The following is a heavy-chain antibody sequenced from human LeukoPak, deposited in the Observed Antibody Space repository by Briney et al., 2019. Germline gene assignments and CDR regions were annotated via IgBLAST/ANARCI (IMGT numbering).Heavy chain of an antibody. Sequence: GGSLRLSCAASGFTFSSYAMSWVRQAPGKGLEWVSAISDSGDTTYYADSVKGRFTISRDNSKNTLYLQMNSLRAEDTAVYYCARDSGYDYSPFDYWGQGTLVTVSS. D-gene: IGHD5-12*01. CDR1: GFTFSSYA. J-gene: IGHJ4*02. V-gene: IGHV3-23*01. CDR3: ARDSGYDYSPFDY. CDR2: ISDSGDTT.